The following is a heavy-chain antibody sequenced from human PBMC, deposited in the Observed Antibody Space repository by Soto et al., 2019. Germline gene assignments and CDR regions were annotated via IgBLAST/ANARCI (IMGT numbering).Heavy chain of an antibody. Sequence: QVQLQESGPGLVKPSETLSLTCTSSGGSINSYCWSWIRQPPGKGLEWIAYIFDSGNANYDPSRKSRVTISVDTSKNQFSLKLTSVTAADTAVYYCARHRRTTVAKFYFDNWGQGALVTVSS. CDR3: ARHRRTTVAKFYFDN. CDR2: IFDSGNA. J-gene: IGHJ4*02. V-gene: IGHV4-59*08. CDR1: GGSINSYC. D-gene: IGHD4-4*01.